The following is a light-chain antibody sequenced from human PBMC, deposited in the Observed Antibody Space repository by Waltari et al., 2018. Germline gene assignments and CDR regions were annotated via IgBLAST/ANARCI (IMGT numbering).Light chain of an antibody. Sequence: DIQMTQSPSTLSASVGDRVTITCRASQSISTWLAWYQQKPGKAPKLLIYKASSLESGAPSRFSGSGSGTEFTLTISSLQPDDFATYYCQHYNSYSTFGQGTKVEIK. V-gene: IGKV1-5*03. CDR3: QHYNSYST. CDR1: QSISTW. J-gene: IGKJ1*01. CDR2: KAS.